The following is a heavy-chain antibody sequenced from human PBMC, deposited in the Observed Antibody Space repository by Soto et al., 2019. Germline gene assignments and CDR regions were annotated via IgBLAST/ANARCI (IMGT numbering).Heavy chain of an antibody. CDR1: GDSVSSNSAA. CDR2: TYYRSKWYS. V-gene: IGHV6-1*01. Sequence: SQTLSLTCAISGDSVSSNSAAWNWIRQSPSRGLEWLGRTYYRSKWYSDYAVSVKSRITINPDTSKNQFSLQLNSVTPEDTAVYYCAREDYYDSSGPPGGWFDPWGQGTLVTVSS. J-gene: IGHJ5*02. CDR3: AREDYYDSSGPPGGWFDP. D-gene: IGHD3-22*01.